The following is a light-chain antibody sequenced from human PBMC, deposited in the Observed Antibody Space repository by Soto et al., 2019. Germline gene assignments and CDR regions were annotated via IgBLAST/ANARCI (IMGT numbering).Light chain of an antibody. CDR3: QCHNSSLSGSV. CDR2: GNS. J-gene: IGLJ2*01. Sequence: QSVLTQPPSVSGAPGQRVTISCTGSRTNIGAGYDVHWYQQFPGAAPKLFIYGNSNRPSGVPDRVSGSKSGTSASLAITGLQAEDEADYYCQCHNSSLSGSVFGGGTKVTVL. CDR1: RTNIGAGYD. V-gene: IGLV1-40*01.